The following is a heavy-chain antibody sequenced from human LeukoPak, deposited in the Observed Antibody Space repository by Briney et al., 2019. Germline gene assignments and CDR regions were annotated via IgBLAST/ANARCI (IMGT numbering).Heavy chain of an antibody. D-gene: IGHD6-6*01. V-gene: IGHV4-59*01. J-gene: IGHJ4*02. CDR2: IYVSAST. Sequence: SETLSLTCTVSGASITTYYWTWIRQPPGKGLEWIGYIYVSASTNYNPSLTSPVTISIDTSTSQFSMRLSSVTAADTAVYFCAREYSTSSGGDYFDYWGQGSLVTVSS. CDR1: GASITTYY. CDR3: AREYSTSSGGDYFDY.